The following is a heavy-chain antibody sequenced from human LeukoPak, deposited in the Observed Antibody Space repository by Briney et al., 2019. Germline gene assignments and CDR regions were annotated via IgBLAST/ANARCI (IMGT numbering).Heavy chain of an antibody. CDR1: GGSISSYY. V-gene: IGHV4-59*01. CDR2: IYYSGST. D-gene: IGHD1-1*01. J-gene: IGHJ5*02. Sequence: PSETLSLTCTVSGGSISSYYWSWIRQPPGKGLEWIGYIYYSGSTNYNPPLKSRVTISVDTSKNQFSLKLSSVTAADTAVYYCASMKLESYLWFDPWGQGTLVTVS. CDR3: ASMKLESYLWFDP.